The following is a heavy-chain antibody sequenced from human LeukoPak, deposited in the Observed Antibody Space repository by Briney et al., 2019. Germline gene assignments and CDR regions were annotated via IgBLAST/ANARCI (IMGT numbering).Heavy chain of an antibody. V-gene: IGHV4-34*01. D-gene: IGHD6-6*01. J-gene: IGHJ6*02. CDR2: INHSGST. Sequence: SETLPLTCTVYGGSLSGYYWSWIRQPPGKGLEWIGEINHSGSTNYNPSLRSRVSISVDTSTNQFSLKMSSVTAADTAVFYCARALTEYSSSFYYYYGMDVWGQGTTVTVSS. CDR1: GGSLSGYY. CDR3: ARALTEYSSSFYYYYGMDV.